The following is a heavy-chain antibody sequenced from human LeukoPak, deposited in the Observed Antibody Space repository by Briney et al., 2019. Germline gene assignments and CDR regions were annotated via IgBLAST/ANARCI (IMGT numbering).Heavy chain of an antibody. V-gene: IGHV3-43*02. CDR3: AKDNGDYDKAGQYYYYYGMDV. J-gene: IGHJ6*02. Sequence: GGSLRLSCAASGFTFYDYAMHWGRQAPGKGLEWVSLISGDGGSKYYADSVKGRFTLSRDNSKNSLYLQMNSLRTEDTALYYCAKDNGDYDKAGQYYYYYGMDVWGQGTTVTVSS. D-gene: IGHD4-17*01. CDR1: GFTFYDYA. CDR2: ISGDGGSK.